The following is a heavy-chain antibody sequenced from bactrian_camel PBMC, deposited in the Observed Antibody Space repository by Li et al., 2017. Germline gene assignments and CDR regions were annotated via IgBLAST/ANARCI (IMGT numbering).Heavy chain of an antibody. J-gene: IGHJ4*01. CDR2: IDSEGTT. Sequence: HVQLVESGGGTAQAGGSLRLSCAASAPIGGSTSMGWFRQAPGKEREGVAAIDSEGTTFYSASVKGRFTISKDNAENTLYLQMDSLKPEDTAMYYCAASWDVTAPAYLGLITSPESGAYWGEGTQVTVS. CDR3: AASWDVTAPAYLGLITSPESGAY. V-gene: IGHV3S55*01. CDR1: APIGGSTS. D-gene: IGHD8*01.